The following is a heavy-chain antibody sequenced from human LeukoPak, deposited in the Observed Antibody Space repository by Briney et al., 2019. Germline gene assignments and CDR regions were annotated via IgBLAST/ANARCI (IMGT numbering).Heavy chain of an antibody. CDR2: IYYSGST. CDR3: ARGQYYYDSSGYYGGFDY. Sequence: SETLSLTCTVSVGSISSYYWSWIRQPPGKGLEWIGHIYYSGSTNYNPSLESRVTISVDTSKNQFSLKLSSVTAADTAVYYCARGQYYYDSSGYYGGFDYWGQGTLVTVSS. D-gene: IGHD3-22*01. J-gene: IGHJ4*02. V-gene: IGHV4-59*01. CDR1: VGSISSYY.